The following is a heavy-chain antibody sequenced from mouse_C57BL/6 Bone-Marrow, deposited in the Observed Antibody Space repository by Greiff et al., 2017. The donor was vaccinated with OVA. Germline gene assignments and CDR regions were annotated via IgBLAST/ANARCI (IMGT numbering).Heavy chain of an antibody. D-gene: IGHD2-5*01. CDR1: GYSFTSYY. J-gene: IGHJ3*01. V-gene: IGHV1-66*01. Sequence: QVQLKQSGPELVKPGASVKISCKASGYSFTSYYIHWVKQRPGQGLEWIGWIYPGSGNTKYNEKFKGKATLTADTSSSTAYMQLSSLTSEDSAVYYCAREVDKYSNYLRFAYWGQGTLVTVSA. CDR3: AREVDKYSNYLRFAY. CDR2: IYPGSGNT.